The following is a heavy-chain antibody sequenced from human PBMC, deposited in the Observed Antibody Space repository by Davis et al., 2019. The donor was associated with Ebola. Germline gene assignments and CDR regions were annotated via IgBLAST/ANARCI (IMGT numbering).Heavy chain of an antibody. D-gene: IGHD6-19*01. V-gene: IGHV3-11*04. Sequence: GGSLRLSCAASGFTFSDYYMSWIRQAPGKGLEWVSYISSSSSTIYYADSVKGRFTISRDNAKNSLYLQMNSLRDEDTAVYYCARDQSSGWLGGYYFDYWGQGTLVTVSS. CDR3: ARDQSSGWLGGYYFDY. CDR1: GFTFSDYY. CDR2: ISSSSSTI. J-gene: IGHJ4*02.